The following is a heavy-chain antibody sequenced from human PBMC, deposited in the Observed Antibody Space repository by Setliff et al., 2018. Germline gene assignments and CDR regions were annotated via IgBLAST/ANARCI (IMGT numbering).Heavy chain of an antibody. Sequence: SVKVSCKASGGTFSSYAISWVRQAPGQGLEWMGRIVPIFGTANYAQKFQGRVTITADKSTSTAYMELSSLRSEDTAVYYCARHLNDGLYYYYYMDVWGKGTTVTAP. CDR1: GGTFSSYA. CDR3: ARHLNDGLYYYYYMDV. V-gene: IGHV1-69*06. J-gene: IGHJ6*03. D-gene: IGHD1-1*01. CDR2: IVPIFGTA.